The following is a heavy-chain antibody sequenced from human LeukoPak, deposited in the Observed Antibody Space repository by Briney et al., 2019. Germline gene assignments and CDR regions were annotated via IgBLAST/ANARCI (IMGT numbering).Heavy chain of an antibody. J-gene: IGHJ5*02. D-gene: IGHD2/OR15-2a*01. CDR2: IRSKAYGGTT. Sequence: PGGSLRLXCTASGFTFGDYAMSWVRQAPGKGLEWVGFIRSKAYGGTTEYAAPVKGRFTISRDDSKSIAYLQMNSLKTEDTAVYYCTRVSLSLGFDPWGQGTLVTVSS. V-gene: IGHV3-49*04. CDR1: GFTFGDYA. CDR3: TRVSLSLGFDP.